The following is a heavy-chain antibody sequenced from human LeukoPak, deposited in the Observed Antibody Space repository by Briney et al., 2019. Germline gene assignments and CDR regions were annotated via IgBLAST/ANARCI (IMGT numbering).Heavy chain of an antibody. Sequence: PSETLSLTCTVSGGSISSYCWSWIRQPPGKGLEWIGYIYYSGSTNYNPSLKSRVTISVDTSKNQFSLKLSSVTAADTAVYYCARSARSDSSGYYHYWGQGTLVTVSS. CDR3: ARSARSDSSGYYHY. V-gene: IGHV4-59*01. D-gene: IGHD3-22*01. J-gene: IGHJ4*02. CDR2: IYYSGST. CDR1: GGSISSYC.